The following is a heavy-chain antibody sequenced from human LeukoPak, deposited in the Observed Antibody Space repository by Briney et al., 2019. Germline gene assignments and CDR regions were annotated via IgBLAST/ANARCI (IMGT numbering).Heavy chain of an antibody. J-gene: IGHJ4*02. CDR1: GYTFTGYY. D-gene: IGHD3-9*01. CDR3: ARVGYDILTGYDGIDYFDY. CDR2: INPNSGGT. V-gene: IGHV1-2*02. Sequence: ASVKVSCKASGYTFTGYYMHWVRQAPGQGLEWMGWINPNSGGTNYAQKFQGRVTMTRDTSISTAYMELSRLRSDDTAVYYCARVGYDILTGYDGIDYFDYWGQGTLVTVSS.